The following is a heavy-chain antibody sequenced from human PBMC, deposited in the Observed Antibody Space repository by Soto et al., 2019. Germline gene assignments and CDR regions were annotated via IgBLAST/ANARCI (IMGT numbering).Heavy chain of an antibody. Sequence: SETLSLTCAVYGGSFSGYYWSWIRQPPGKGLEWIGEINHSGSTNYNPSLKSRVTISVDTSKNQFSLKLSSVTAADTAVYYCAREGCTNGVCYPLLTRNWFDPWGQGTLVTVSS. CDR1: GGSFSGYY. D-gene: IGHD2-8*01. CDR2: INHSGST. CDR3: AREGCTNGVCYPLLTRNWFDP. J-gene: IGHJ5*02. V-gene: IGHV4-34*01.